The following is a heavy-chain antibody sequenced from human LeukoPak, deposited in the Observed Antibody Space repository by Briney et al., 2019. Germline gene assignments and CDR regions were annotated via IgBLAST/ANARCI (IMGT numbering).Heavy chain of an antibody. Sequence: PGGALRLSCASSGFTFSRYLMSGVRQAPGKGLEGVANIKKDGSEKYYVDSVKGRFTISRDNATTSLYMTMNSLRAEDKAVYYCARDLSGVAGYTYGRGIDYWGQGTLVTVSS. J-gene: IGHJ4*02. V-gene: IGHV3-7*01. CDR3: ARDLSGVAGYTYGRGIDY. CDR2: IKKDGSEK. D-gene: IGHD5-18*01. CDR1: GFTFSRYL.